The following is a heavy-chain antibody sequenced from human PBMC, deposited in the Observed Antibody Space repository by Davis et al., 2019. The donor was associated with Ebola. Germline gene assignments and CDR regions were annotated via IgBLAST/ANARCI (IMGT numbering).Heavy chain of an antibody. Sequence: MPGGSLRLSCTVSGGSISSSSYHWGWIRQPPGKGLEWIGEISHSGSTNYNPSLKSRVTISVDTSKNQFSLKLSSVTAADTAVYYCARGGHRWLRLIDYWGQGTLVTVSS. CDR1: GGSISSSSYH. D-gene: IGHD5-12*01. CDR2: ISHSGST. J-gene: IGHJ4*02. V-gene: IGHV4-39*07. CDR3: ARGGHRWLRLIDY.